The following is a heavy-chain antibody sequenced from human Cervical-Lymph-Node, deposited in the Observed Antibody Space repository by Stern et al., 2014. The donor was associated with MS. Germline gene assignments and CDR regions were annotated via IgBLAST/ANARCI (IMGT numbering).Heavy chain of an antibody. CDR3: AKDRQRRYDYDSSGYAHYHY. CDR2: ISSDGTKE. V-gene: IGHV3-30*18. J-gene: IGHJ4*02. D-gene: IGHD3-22*01. CDR1: GFTFSDYG. Sequence: MQLVESGGGVVQPGRSLRLSCAASGFTFSDYGIHWVRPSPGKGLEWVALISSDGTKEYYSDSVKGRFTISRDRSKNTLYLQMNSLKTEDTAIYYCAKDRQRRYDYDSSGYAHYHYWGQGTLVTVSS.